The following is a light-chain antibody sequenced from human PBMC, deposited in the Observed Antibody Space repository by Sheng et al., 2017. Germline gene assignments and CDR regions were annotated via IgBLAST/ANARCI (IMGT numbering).Light chain of an antibody. Sequence: QSALTQPASVSGSPGQSITISCTGTSSDVGSFNFVSWYQQHPGKVPKLMIYDVSNRPSGISNRFSGSKSGNTASLTISGLQAEDEADYYCNSYAGSNNLVFGTGTKVTVL. CDR1: SSDVGSFNF. J-gene: IGLJ1*01. V-gene: IGLV2-14*03. CDR2: DVS. CDR3: NSYAGSNNLV.